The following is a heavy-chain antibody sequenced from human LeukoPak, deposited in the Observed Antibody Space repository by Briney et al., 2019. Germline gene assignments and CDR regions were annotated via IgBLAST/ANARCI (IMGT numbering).Heavy chain of an antibody. D-gene: IGHD2-21*01. Sequence: GRSLRLSCGASGFIFSGYGMHWVRQAPGKGLEWLADISYDGSNKKYGDSVKGRFTISRDNSKNTLYLEMDSLRAEDTAAYYCARGGMLFGALTLYYFDYWGQGTLVTVSS. CDR3: ARGGMLFGALTLYYFDY. V-gene: IGHV3-30*03. CDR1: GFIFSGYG. J-gene: IGHJ4*02. CDR2: ISYDGSNK.